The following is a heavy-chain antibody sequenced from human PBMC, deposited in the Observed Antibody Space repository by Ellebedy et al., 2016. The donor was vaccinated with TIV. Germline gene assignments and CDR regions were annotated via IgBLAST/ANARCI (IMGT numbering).Heavy chain of an antibody. CDR2: ISGSGGST. CDR1: GFTFSSYA. V-gene: IGHV3-23*01. D-gene: IGHD5-12*01. CDR3: AKLREDIVATIPSDYYYYYYGMDV. Sequence: GGSLRLXCAASGFTFSSYAMSWVRQAPGKGLEWVSAISGSGGSTYYADSVKGRFTISRDNSKNTLYLQMNSLRAEDTAVYYCAKLREDIVATIPSDYYYYYYGMDVWGQGTTVTVSS. J-gene: IGHJ6*02.